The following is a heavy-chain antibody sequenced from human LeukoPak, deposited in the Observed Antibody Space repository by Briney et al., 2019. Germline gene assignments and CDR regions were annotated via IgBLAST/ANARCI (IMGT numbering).Heavy chain of an antibody. V-gene: IGHV3-48*01. CDR2: ISSSSTI. J-gene: IGHJ3*02. CDR1: GFTFSSYG. D-gene: IGHD2-15*01. CDR3: ARDQILGYCIGGSCPPDAFDI. Sequence: PGGSLRLSCAASGFTFSSYGMTSVRQAPGKVLEWVSYISSSSTIYYADSVKGRFTISRDNAKNSLYLQLNSLRAQDTAVYYCARDQILGYCIGGSCPPDAFDIWGQGTMVTVSS.